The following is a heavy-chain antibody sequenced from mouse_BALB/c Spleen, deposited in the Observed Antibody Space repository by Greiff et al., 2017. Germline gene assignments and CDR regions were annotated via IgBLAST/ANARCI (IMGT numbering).Heavy chain of an antibody. Sequence: QVQLQQSGPELVKPGASVRISCKASGYTFTSYYIHWVKQRPGQGLEWIGWIYPGNVNTKYNEKFKGKATLTADKSSSTAYMQLSSLTSEDSAVYVCAREGLVNYAMDYWGQGTSVTVSS. CDR2: IYPGNVNT. J-gene: IGHJ4*01. CDR3: AREGLVNYAMDY. CDR1: GYTFTSYY. D-gene: IGHD2-10*02. V-gene: IGHV1S56*01.